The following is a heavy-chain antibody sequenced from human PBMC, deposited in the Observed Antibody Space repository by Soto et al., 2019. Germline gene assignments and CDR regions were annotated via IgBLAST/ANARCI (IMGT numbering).Heavy chain of an antibody. D-gene: IGHD1-1*01. CDR3: ARSGTTSPPFPEQ. CDR2: VYHSGST. V-gene: IGHV4-38-2*01. Sequence: SGTLSLTCVVSGYSISSAYFWGWIRQPPGKGLEWVVSVYHSGSTYYNPSLKSRITISLDTSKNHFSLKLRSVTAADSAVYYCARSGTTSPPFPEQWGQGALVTVSS. CDR1: GYSISSAYF. J-gene: IGHJ4*02.